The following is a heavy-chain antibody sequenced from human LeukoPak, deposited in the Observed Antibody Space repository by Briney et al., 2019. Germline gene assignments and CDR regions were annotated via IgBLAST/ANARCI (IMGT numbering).Heavy chain of an antibody. Sequence: ASVKVSCKASGYTFTSYDINWVRQATGQGLEWMGWRNPNSGNTGYAQKFQGRVTMTRNTSISTAYMELSSLRSEDTAVYYCARGLVAAGTFYYYYYYGMDVWGQGTTVTVSS. V-gene: IGHV1-8*01. CDR3: ARGLVAAGTFYYYYYYGMDV. J-gene: IGHJ6*02. CDR1: GYTFTSYD. D-gene: IGHD6-13*01. CDR2: RNPNSGNT.